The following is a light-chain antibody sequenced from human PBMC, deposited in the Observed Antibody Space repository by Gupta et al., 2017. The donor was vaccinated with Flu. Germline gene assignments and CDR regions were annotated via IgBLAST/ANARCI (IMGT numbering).Light chain of an antibody. V-gene: IGLV3-25*02. CDR2: KDN. Sequence: SYTLPQPPSVSVSPGQTARIPCSGDALPKQYAYWYQRKPGQAPVLVIYKDNERPSGIPERFSGSSSGTRVTLTISGVQAEDEADYYCQSADSTGTYGVFGGGTKLTVL. J-gene: IGLJ3*02. CDR3: QSADSTGTYGV. CDR1: ALPKQY.